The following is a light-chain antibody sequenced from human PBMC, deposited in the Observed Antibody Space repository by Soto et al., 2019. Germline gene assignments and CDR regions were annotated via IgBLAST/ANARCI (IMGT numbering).Light chain of an antibody. Sequence: SYELTQPPSVSVAPGQTARMTCGGSNIGSKGVHWYLQKAGQAPVLVVSDDDDRPSGIPERYSGSNSGNRATLTITNVDAGDEADYYCQVWDSRSDQWVFGGGTKLTVL. CDR1: NIGSKG. V-gene: IGLV3-21*02. J-gene: IGLJ3*02. CDR2: DDD. CDR3: QVWDSRSDQWV.